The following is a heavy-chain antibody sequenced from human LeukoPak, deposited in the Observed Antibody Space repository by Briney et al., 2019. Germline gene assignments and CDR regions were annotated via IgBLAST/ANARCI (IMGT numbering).Heavy chain of an antibody. Sequence: SETLSLTCTVSGGSISSYHWSWIRQSPGKGLEWIGYIYYSGGTNYNPSLKSRVTTSVDTSDNQFSLRLSSLTAADTAVYYCARYCSSTSCYGFDIWGQGTMVTVSS. V-gene: IGHV4-59*01. CDR3: ARYCSSTSCYGFDI. CDR2: IYYSGGT. D-gene: IGHD2-2*01. CDR1: GGSISSYH. J-gene: IGHJ3*02.